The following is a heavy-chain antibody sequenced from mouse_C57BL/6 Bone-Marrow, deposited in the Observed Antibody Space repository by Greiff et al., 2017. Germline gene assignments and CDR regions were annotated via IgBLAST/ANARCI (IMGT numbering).Heavy chain of an antibody. D-gene: IGHD1-1*01. CDR1: GYTFTSYW. CDR2: IDPSDSYT. J-gene: IGHJ3*01. CDR3: ARETLFWFAY. V-gene: IGHV1-69*01. Sequence: QVQLQQPGAELVMPGASVKLSCKASGYTFTSYWMHWVQQRPGKGLEWIGEIDPSDSYTNYNQKFKGKSTLTVDKSSSTAYMQLSSLTSEDSAVYYCARETLFWFAYWGQGTLVTVSA.